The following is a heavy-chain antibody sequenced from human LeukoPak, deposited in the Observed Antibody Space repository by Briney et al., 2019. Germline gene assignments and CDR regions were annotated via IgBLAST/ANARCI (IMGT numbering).Heavy chain of an antibody. CDR1: GYTFTSYG. CDR3: ASGVDTAMAYYFDY. CDR2: ISAYNGNT. J-gene: IGHJ4*02. Sequence: ASVKVSCKASGYTFTSYGISWVRQAPGQGLEWMGWISAYNGNTNYAQKLQGRVTMTTDTSTSTAYMELRSLRSDDTAVYYCASGVDTAMAYYFDYWGQGTLVTVSS. D-gene: IGHD5-18*01. V-gene: IGHV1-18*01.